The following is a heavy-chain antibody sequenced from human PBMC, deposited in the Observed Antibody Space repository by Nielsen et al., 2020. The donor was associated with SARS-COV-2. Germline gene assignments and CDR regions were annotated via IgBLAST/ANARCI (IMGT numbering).Heavy chain of an antibody. CDR2: IYHSGST. Sequence: SQTLSLTCAVSGGSISSGGYSWSWIRQPPGKGLEWIGYIYHSGSTYYNPSLKSRVTISVDRSKNQFSLKLSSVTAADTAVYYCARAMVVGPDAFDIWGQGTMVTVSS. CDR1: GGSISSGGYS. J-gene: IGHJ3*02. D-gene: IGHD3-22*01. V-gene: IGHV4-30-2*01. CDR3: ARAMVVGPDAFDI.